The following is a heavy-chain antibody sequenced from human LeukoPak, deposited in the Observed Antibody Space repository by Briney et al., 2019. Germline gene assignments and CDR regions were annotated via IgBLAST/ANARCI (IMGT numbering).Heavy chain of an antibody. J-gene: IGHJ1*01. V-gene: IGHV3-21*01. D-gene: IGHD2-2*01. Sequence: GGSLRLSCAASGFTFSSYSMNWVRQAPGKGLEWVSSISSSSSYIYYADSVKGRFTISRDNAKNSLCLQMNSLRAEDTAVYYCARDSAPRVGYFQHWGQGTLVTVSS. CDR2: ISSSSSYI. CDR1: GFTFSSYS. CDR3: ARDSAPRVGYFQH.